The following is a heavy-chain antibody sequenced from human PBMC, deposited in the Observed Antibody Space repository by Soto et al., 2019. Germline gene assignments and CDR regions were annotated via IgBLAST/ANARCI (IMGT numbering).Heavy chain of an antibody. J-gene: IGHJ4*02. D-gene: IGHD3-16*01. CDR2: IYYSGST. Sequence: SETLSLTCTASGGSISSYYWSWIRQPPGKGLEWIGYIYYSGSTNYNPSLKSRVTISVDTSKNQFSLKLSSVTAADTAVYCCARRYGGNFDYWGQGTLVTVSS. CDR1: GGSISSYY. CDR3: ARRYGGNFDY. V-gene: IGHV4-59*01.